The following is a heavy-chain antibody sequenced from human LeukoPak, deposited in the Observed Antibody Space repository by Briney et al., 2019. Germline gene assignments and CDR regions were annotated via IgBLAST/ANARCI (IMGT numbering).Heavy chain of an antibody. CDR3: ARDPPGVCSSTSCRSHNAFAI. CDR1: GFTFSSYT. D-gene: IGHD2-2*01. Sequence: PGGSLRLSWAASGFTFSSYTMSWVRQAPGKGLEWVSHINSGGGIITYYADSVKGRFTVSRDNSKNTLYLQMNSLRAEDTAVYYCARDPPGVCSSTSCRSHNAFAIWGQGTMVTVSS. CDR2: INSGGGIIT. J-gene: IGHJ3*02. V-gene: IGHV3-23*01.